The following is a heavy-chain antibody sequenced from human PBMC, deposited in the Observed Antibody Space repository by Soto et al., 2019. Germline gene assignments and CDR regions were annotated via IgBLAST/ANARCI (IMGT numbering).Heavy chain of an antibody. V-gene: IGHV1-8*01. Sequence: QVQLVQSGAEVKKPGASVKVSCKASGYTFTSYDINWVRQATGQGLEWMGWMNPNSGNTGYAQKFQGRVTMTRNTSISTAYMELSSLRSEDTAVYYCATFGGVIADYYYGMDVWGQGTTVTVSS. J-gene: IGHJ6*02. D-gene: IGHD3-16*02. CDR3: ATFGGVIADYYYGMDV. CDR2: MNPNSGNT. CDR1: GYTFTSYD.